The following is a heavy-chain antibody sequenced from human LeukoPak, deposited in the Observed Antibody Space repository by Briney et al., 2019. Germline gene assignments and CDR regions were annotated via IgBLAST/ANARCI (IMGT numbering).Heavy chain of an antibody. CDR3: ANAQAVRGVLVY. V-gene: IGHV3-23*01. Sequence: GGSLRLSCEVSEFPFSIYAMSWVRQAPGKGLEWVSAISGSDGSTYYADSVKGRFTISRDNSKNTLYLQVNSLRAEDTAVYYCANAQAVRGVLVYWGQGTLVTVSS. CDR2: ISGSDGST. J-gene: IGHJ4*02. D-gene: IGHD3-10*01. CDR1: EFPFSIYA.